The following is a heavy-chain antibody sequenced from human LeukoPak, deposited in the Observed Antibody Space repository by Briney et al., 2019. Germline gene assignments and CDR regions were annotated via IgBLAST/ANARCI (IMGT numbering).Heavy chain of an antibody. J-gene: IGHJ4*02. CDR2: ISYSGST. Sequence: SETLSLTCTVSGGSIGSRSYYWGWIRQPPGKGLEWIGSISYSGSTYHNPSLKSRVTISVDTSETQLSLRMTSMTAADTAVYYCARTWIPAPFDYWGQGTLVTVSS. D-gene: IGHD5-18*01. CDR3: ARTWIPAPFDY. CDR1: GGSIGSRSYY. V-gene: IGHV4-39*01.